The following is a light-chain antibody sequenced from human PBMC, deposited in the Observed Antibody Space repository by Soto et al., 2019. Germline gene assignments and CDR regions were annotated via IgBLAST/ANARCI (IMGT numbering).Light chain of an antibody. Sequence: DIQLTQSPSFLSASVGDRVTITCRASQGLSTNSAWYQLKPGKVPNLLIYTAFTLQSGVPSRFSGSGSGTEITLTIIRLQAEDSATYYRQHASGSPITFGGGTKVEIK. CDR2: TAF. J-gene: IGKJ4*01. V-gene: IGKV1-9*01. CDR1: QGLSTN. CDR3: QHASGSPIT.